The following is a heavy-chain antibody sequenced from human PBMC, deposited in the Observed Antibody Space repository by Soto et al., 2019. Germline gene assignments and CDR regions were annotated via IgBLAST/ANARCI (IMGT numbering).Heavy chain of an antibody. CDR3: ARGGSDSSATDY. V-gene: IGHV3-21*01. J-gene: IGHJ4*02. CDR1: GFTFSSYS. D-gene: IGHD3-22*01. Sequence: EVQLVESGGGLVKPGGSLRLSCAASGFTFSSYSMNWVRQAPGKGLEWVSSISSSSSYIYYADSVKGRFTISRDNAKNSLYLQMNRLRAEDTAVYYGARGGSDSSATDYWGQGTLVTVSS. CDR2: ISSSSSYI.